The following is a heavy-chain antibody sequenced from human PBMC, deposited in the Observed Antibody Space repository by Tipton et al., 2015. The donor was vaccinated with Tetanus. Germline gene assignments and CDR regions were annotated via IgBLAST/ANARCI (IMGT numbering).Heavy chain of an antibody. CDR2: ISYDGSNK. J-gene: IGHJ5*02. CDR1: GFTFSSYG. CDR3: AGGYSSSWFGDNWFDP. D-gene: IGHD6-13*01. Sequence: QLVQSGGGVVQPGRSLRLSCAASGFTFSSYGMHWVRQAPGKGLEWVAVISYDGSNKYYADSVKGRFTISRDNSKNTLYLQMNSLRAEDTAVYYCAGGYSSSWFGDNWFDPWGQGTLVTVSS. V-gene: IGHV3-30*03.